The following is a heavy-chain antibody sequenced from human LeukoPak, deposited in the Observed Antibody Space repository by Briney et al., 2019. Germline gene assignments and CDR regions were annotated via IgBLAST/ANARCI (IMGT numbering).Heavy chain of an antibody. Sequence: SETLSLTCAVYGGSFSGYYWSWIRQPPGKGLEWIGEINHSGSTNYKPSLKSRVTISVDTSKNQFSLKLSSVTAADTAVYYCARGYYDSSGYYPTGYFQHWGQGTLVTVSS. CDR1: GGSFSGYY. V-gene: IGHV4-34*01. CDR2: INHSGST. J-gene: IGHJ1*01. CDR3: ARGYYDSSGYYPTGYFQH. D-gene: IGHD3-22*01.